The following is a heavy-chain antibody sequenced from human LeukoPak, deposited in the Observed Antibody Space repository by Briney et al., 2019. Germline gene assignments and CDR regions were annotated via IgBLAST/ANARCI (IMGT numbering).Heavy chain of an antibody. V-gene: IGHV3-21*01. CDR3: APALSLYDYIYFDY. J-gene: IGHJ4*02. CDR1: GFTFSSYT. D-gene: IGHD5-12*01. CDR2: ISSSRSYI. Sequence: KAGGSLRLSCAASGFTFSSYTMNWVRRAPGKGLEWVSSISSSRSYIYYADSVKGRFTISRDNTMNSLFLQMNSLRAEDTAVYYCAPALSLYDYIYFDYWGQGTLVTVSS.